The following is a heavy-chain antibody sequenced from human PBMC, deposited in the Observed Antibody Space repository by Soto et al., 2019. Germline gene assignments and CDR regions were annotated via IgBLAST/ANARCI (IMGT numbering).Heavy chain of an antibody. CDR3: ARDRCSSTSCYYDFWSGYYYYYYYGMDV. CDR1: GGSVSSGSYY. V-gene: IGHV4-61*01. D-gene: IGHD3-3*01. CDR2: IYYSGST. Sequence: QVQLQESGPGLVKPSETLSLTCTVSGGSVSSGSYYWSWIRQPPGKGLEWIGYIYYSGSTNYNPSLKSRVTTSVDTSKNQFSLKLSSVTAADTAVYYCARDRCSSTSCYYDFWSGYYYYYYYGMDVWGQGTTVTVSS. J-gene: IGHJ6*02.